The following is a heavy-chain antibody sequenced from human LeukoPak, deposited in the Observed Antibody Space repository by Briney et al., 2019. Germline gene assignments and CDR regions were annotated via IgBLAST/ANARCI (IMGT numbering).Heavy chain of an antibody. Sequence: GVLRLSCAASGFTFSNYDMHWVRQAPGKGLEWVSAISSSSSYIYYADSIKGRFTISRDNAKNSLYLQMNSLRAVDTAVYFCARGEEKATITALDSWGQGTLVTVSS. V-gene: IGHV3-21*01. CDR2: ISSSSSYI. J-gene: IGHJ4*02. CDR1: GFTFSNYD. D-gene: IGHD5-24*01. CDR3: ARGEEKATITALDS.